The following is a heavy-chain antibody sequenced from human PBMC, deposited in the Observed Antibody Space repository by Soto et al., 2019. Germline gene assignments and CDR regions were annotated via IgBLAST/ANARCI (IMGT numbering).Heavy chain of an antibody. J-gene: IGHJ4*02. CDR3: ARGPAYSSSWCIDY. V-gene: IGHV4-34*01. CDR1: GGSFSGYY. CDR2: INHSGST. D-gene: IGHD6-13*01. Sequence: QVQLQQWGAGLLKPSETLSLTCAVYGGSFSGYYWSWIRQPPGKGLEWIGEINHSGSTNYNPSLKSRVTISVDTSKNQFSLKLSSVTAADTAVYYCARGPAYSSSWCIDYWGQGTLVTVSS.